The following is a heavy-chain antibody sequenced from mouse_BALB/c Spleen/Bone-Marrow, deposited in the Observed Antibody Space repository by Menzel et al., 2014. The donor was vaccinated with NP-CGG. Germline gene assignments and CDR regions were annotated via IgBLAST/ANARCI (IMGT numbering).Heavy chain of an antibody. V-gene: IGHV1S56*01. CDR1: GYTFTNYY. D-gene: IGHD2-3*01. Sequence: QVQLQQSGPELVKPGASVRISCKASGYTFTNYYIHWVKQRPGQGLEWIGWIYPVNVHANFNEKFRGKATLTADKSSSTAYMQLSSLTSEDSAVYFCARWLLPYYAMDYWGQGASVNVSS. J-gene: IGHJ4*01. CDR2: IYPVNVHA. CDR3: ARWLLPYYAMDY.